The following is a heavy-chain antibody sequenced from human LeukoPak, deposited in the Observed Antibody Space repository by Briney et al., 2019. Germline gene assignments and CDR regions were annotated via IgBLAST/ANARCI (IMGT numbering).Heavy chain of an antibody. Sequence: SETLSLTCTVSGGSVMSYYWSWIRQPPGKRLEWLGYIYSNGSTNFHPSLKSRLTISVDTSKNQFSLKLTSVTAADTAVYYCARSGGGYTATILGYFFDYWGQGALVTGSS. CDR3: ARSGGGYTATILGYFFDY. D-gene: IGHD5-18*01. CDR1: GGSVMSYY. J-gene: IGHJ4*02. CDR2: IYSNGST. V-gene: IGHV4-59*02.